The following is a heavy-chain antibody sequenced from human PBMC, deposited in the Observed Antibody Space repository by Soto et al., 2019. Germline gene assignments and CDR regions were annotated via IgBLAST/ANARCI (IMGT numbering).Heavy chain of an antibody. CDR3: ARDSSPGLAYCGGDCPKKDAFDI. V-gene: IGHV1-18*01. D-gene: IGHD2-21*02. CDR2: ISAYNGNT. CDR1: GYTFTSYG. J-gene: IGHJ3*02. Sequence: QVKLVQSGAEVKKPGASVKVSCKASGYTFTSYGISWVRQAPGQGLEWMGWISAYNGNTNYAQKLQGRVTMTTDTSTSTAYMELRSLRSDDTAVYYCARDSSPGLAYCGGDCPKKDAFDIWGQGTMVTVSS.